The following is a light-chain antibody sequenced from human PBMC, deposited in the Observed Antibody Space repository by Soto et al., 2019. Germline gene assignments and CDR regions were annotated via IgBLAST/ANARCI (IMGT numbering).Light chain of an antibody. CDR2: WAS. CDR3: QHYYSSLPLT. J-gene: IGKJ4*01. CDR1: QSVLYSSNNKNY. Sequence: DIVMTQSPDSLAVSLGERATINCKSTQSVLYSSNNKNYLAWYQQKPGQPPRLLISWASTRESGVPDRFSGSGSGTDFTLTISSLQAEDVAVYYCQHYYSSLPLTFGGGTKVEIK. V-gene: IGKV4-1*01.